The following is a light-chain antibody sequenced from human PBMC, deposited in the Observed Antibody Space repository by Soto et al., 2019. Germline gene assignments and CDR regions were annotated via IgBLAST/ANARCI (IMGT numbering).Light chain of an antibody. J-gene: IGLJ1*01. CDR2: EGS. V-gene: IGLV2-23*01. CDR3: CSYAGSSTEV. Sequence: QSALTQPASVSGSPGQSITISCTGTSSDVGSYNLVSWYQQHPGKAPKLMIYEGSKRPSGVSNRFSGSKSGNTASLTISGRQAEDEADYYCCSYAGSSTEVFGTGTKVTVL. CDR1: SSDVGSYNL.